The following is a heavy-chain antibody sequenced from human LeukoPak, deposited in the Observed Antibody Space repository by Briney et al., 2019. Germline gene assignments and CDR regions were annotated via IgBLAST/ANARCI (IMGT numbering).Heavy chain of an antibody. Sequence: ASVKVSCKASGYTFTGYYMHWVRQAPGQGLEWMGWINPNSGGTNYPQKFQGRVTMTRDTSISTAYMELSRLRSDDTAVYYCARASSGSYPIFDYWGQGTLVTVSS. V-gene: IGHV1-2*02. CDR1: GYTFTGYY. CDR2: INPNSGGT. D-gene: IGHD1-26*01. CDR3: ARASSGSYPIFDY. J-gene: IGHJ4*02.